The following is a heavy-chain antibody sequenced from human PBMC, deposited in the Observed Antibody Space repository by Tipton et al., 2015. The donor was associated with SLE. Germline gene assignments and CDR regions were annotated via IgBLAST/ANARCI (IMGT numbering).Heavy chain of an antibody. J-gene: IGHJ3*02. D-gene: IGHD3-22*01. CDR3: AREKMDYYDSSGSNDAFDI. V-gene: IGHV1-18*01. Sequence: QLVQSGPEVKKPGASVKVSCKASGYTFTSYGISWVRQAPGQGLEWMGWISAYNGNTNYAQKLQGRVTMTTDASTSTAYMGLRSLRSDDTAVYYCAREKMDYYDSSGSNDAFDIWGQGTMVTVSS. CDR1: GYTFTSYG. CDR2: ISAYNGNT.